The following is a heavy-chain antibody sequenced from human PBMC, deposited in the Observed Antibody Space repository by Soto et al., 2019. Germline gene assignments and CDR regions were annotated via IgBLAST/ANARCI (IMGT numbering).Heavy chain of an antibody. J-gene: IGHJ6*02. CDR2: ISSSSSYI. V-gene: IGHV3-21*01. CDR3: ARGGVLRAAAGKYEYYYYGMDV. D-gene: IGHD6-13*01. Sequence: VGSLRLSCAAPGFTFSSYSMNWVRQAPGKGLEWVSSISSSSSYIYYADSVKGRFTISRDNAKNSLYLQMNSLRAEDTAVYYCARGGVLRAAAGKYEYYYYGMDVWGQGTTVTVSS. CDR1: GFTFSSYS.